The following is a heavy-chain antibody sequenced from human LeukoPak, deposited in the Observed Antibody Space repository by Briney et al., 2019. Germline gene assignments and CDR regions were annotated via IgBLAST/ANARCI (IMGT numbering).Heavy chain of an antibody. D-gene: IGHD6-19*01. CDR2: IYYSGST. Sequence: SETLSLTCTVSGGSISSSSYYWGWIRQPPGKGLEWIGSIYYSGSTYYNPSLKSRVTMSVDTSKNQFSLKLSSVTAADTAVFYCARDSSGWSYFDYWGQGTLVTVSS. V-gene: IGHV4-39*07. CDR3: ARDSSGWSYFDY. CDR1: GGSISSSSYY. J-gene: IGHJ4*02.